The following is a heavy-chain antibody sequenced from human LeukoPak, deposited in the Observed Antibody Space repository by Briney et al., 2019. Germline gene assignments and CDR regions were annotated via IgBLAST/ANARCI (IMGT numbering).Heavy chain of an antibody. J-gene: IGHJ3*02. CDR2: IYYSGST. V-gene: IGHV4-59*08. Sequence: SETLSLTCTVSGGSISSYYWSWIRQPPGKGLEWIGYIYYSGSTNYNPSLKSRVTISVDTSKNQFSLKLSSVTAADTAVYYCARYGRRGLLDAFDIWGQGTMVTVSS. CDR3: ARYGRRGLLDAFDI. CDR1: GGSISSYY. D-gene: IGHD2-15*01.